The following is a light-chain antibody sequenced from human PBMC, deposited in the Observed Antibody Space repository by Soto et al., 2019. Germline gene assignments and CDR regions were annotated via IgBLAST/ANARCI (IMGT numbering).Light chain of an antibody. V-gene: IGLV1-40*01. CDR3: QSHDSSLNSWV. CDR2: GNT. J-gene: IGLJ3*02. Sequence: QSVLTQPTSMSGAPGQRVTISCTGSSSNIGAGYDVHWYQLLPGTAPKLLIYGNTNRPSGVPDRFSGSKSGTSASLAITGLRAEDEADYYCQSHDSSLNSWVFGGGTKVTVL. CDR1: SSNIGAGYD.